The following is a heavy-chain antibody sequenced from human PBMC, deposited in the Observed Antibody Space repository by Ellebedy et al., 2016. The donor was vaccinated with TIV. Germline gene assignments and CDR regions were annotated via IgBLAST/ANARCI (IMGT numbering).Heavy chain of an antibody. V-gene: IGHV1-69*13. D-gene: IGHD4-17*01. CDR3: ARAARRYGDYPTPFDY. J-gene: IGHJ4*02. CDR2: IIPIFGTA. CDR1: GGTFSSYA. Sequence: SVKVSXKASGGTFSSYAISWVRQAPGQGLEWMGGIIPIFGTANYAQKFQGRVTITADESTSTAYMELSSLRSEDTAVYYCARAARRYGDYPTPFDYWGQGTLVTVSS.